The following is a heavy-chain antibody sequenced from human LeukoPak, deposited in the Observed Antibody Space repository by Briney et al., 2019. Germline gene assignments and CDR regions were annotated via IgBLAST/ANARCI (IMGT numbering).Heavy chain of an antibody. D-gene: IGHD3-22*01. CDR3: ARPYYYDSRIDP. Sequence: TLSLTCTVSGGSISSGDYYWSWTRQPSGKGLEWIAYMYYSGSTYYNPSLKSRVTMSADTSKNQLSLKLSSVTAADTAVYYCARPYYYDSRIDPWARESWSPSPQ. CDR2: MYYSGST. J-gene: IGHJ5*02. CDR1: GGSISSGDYY. V-gene: IGHV4-30-4*01.